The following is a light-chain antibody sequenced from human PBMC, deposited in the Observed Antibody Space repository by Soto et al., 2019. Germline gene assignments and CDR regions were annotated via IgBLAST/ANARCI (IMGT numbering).Light chain of an antibody. V-gene: IGKV1-17*01. CDR3: LQHNSYPRT. J-gene: IGKJ1*01. Sequence: DICMTQSRSSLFSCGGDTITITCRASQSISSYLNWYQQKPGKAPKLLICAATSLESGVPSRFSGSGSGTEFTLTISSLQPEDFATYYCLQHNSYPRTFGQGTKVDI. CDR2: AAT. CDR1: QSISSY.